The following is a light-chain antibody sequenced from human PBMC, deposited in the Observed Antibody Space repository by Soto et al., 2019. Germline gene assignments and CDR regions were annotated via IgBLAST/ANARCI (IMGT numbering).Light chain of an antibody. Sequence: QSVLTQPASVSGSPGQSISISCTGTSSDIGDSNYVSWYQQHPGKAPKLVIYDVSNRPSGVSNRFSGSKSGNTASLTISGLQAEDEADYYCSSYTSSNYVFGTGTKVTVL. CDR2: DVS. V-gene: IGLV2-14*03. J-gene: IGLJ1*01. CDR3: SSYTSSNYV. CDR1: SSDIGDSNY.